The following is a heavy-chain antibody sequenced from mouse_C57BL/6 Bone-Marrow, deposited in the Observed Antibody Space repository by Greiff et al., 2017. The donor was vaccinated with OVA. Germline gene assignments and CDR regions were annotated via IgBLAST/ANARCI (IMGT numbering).Heavy chain of an antibody. CDR3: ARHGLRRHFDV. CDR2: ISNGGGST. D-gene: IGHD2-2*01. Sequence: EVKLMESGGGLVQPGGSLKLSCAASGFTFSDYYMYWVRQTPEKRLEWVAYISNGGGSTYYPDTVKGRFTISRDNAKNTLYLQMSRLKSEDTAMYYCARHGLRRHFDVWGTGTTVTVSS. V-gene: IGHV5-12*01. J-gene: IGHJ1*03. CDR1: GFTFSDYY.